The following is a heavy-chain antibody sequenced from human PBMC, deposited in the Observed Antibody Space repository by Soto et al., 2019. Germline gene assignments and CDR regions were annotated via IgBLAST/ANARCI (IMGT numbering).Heavy chain of an antibody. CDR1: GFTFSSYV. J-gene: IGHJ6*02. D-gene: IGHD3-3*01. CDR2: ISASGGST. Sequence: GGSLRLSCAPSGFTFSSYVMSWVRQAPGKGLEWVSAISASGGSTFYADSVKGRFTISRDNSKNTLYLQINSLRAEDTAVYYCATCVTIFGGNYYYYYGMDVWGQGTTVTVS. CDR3: ATCVTIFGGNYYYYYGMDV. V-gene: IGHV3-23*01.